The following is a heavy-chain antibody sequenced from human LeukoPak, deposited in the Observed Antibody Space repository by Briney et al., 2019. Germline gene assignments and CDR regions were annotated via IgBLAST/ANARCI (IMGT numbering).Heavy chain of an antibody. Sequence: SETLSLTCTVSGDSISSHSWSWLRQPPGRGLEWIGNIYYSGITNYNPSLKSRATISVDTSKNQFSLRLSSVTAADTAVYYCAREVDNSARWFDPWGQGTLVTVSS. J-gene: IGHJ5*02. CDR3: AREVDNSARWFDP. CDR2: IYYSGIT. D-gene: IGHD6-25*01. CDR1: GDSISSHS. V-gene: IGHV4-59*11.